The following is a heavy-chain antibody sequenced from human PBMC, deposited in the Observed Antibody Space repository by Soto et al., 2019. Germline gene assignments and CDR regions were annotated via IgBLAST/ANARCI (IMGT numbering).Heavy chain of an antibody. V-gene: IGHV4-4*07. CDR2: ISATGTT. CDR1: GDSMSSIY. D-gene: IGHD2-15*01. Sequence: QLQLQESGPGLVGPSETRSLTGSFSGDSMSSIYWSWIRQSAEKGLECIGRISATGTTSYIPSLKSRITLSVDTSKNQFSLNLKFVTAADTAVYFCAGEQSGAANFWGQGTLVTVS. CDR3: AGEQSGAANF. J-gene: IGHJ3*01.